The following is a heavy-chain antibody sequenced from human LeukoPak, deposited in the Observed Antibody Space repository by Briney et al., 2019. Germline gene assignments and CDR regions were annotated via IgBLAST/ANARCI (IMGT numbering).Heavy chain of an antibody. J-gene: IGHJ6*02. CDR2: LNGDGSSI. CDR3: ARDRGYSPDV. Sequence: PGGSLRLSCAASGFTFRNYWMHWVRRVSGKGLVWVSHLNGDGSSITYADSVKGRFTISRDNAKSTLYLQMNSLRAEDTAVYYCARDRGYSPDVWGQGTTVTVSS. D-gene: IGHD5-18*01. V-gene: IGHV3-74*01. CDR1: GFTFRNYW.